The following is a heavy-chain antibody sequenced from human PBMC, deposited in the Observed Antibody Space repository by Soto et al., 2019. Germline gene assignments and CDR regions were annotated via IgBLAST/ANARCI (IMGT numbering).Heavy chain of an antibody. J-gene: IGHJ4*02. D-gene: IGHD2-15*01. Sequence: PGGSLRLSCAASGFTLSGFDIHWVRQASGEGLEWVGRIKTKVESYATELAASVKGRFTISRDDPNNTAYLEMNSLKTEDTAVYYCTRRYCSGGGCYSDFDYWGQGALVTVSS. CDR1: GFTLSGFD. CDR2: IKTKVESYAT. CDR3: TRRYCSGGGCYSDFDY. V-gene: IGHV3-73*01.